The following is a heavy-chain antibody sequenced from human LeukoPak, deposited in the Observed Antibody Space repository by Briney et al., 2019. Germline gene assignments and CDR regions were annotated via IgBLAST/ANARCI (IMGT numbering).Heavy chain of an antibody. V-gene: IGHV4-59*11. CDR1: GGSISSHY. J-gene: IGHJ3*02. D-gene: IGHD6-13*01. CDR3: ARCSSSWYGIYDAFDI. Sequence: SETLSLTCTVPGGSISSHYWSWIRQPPGKGLEWIGYIYYSGSTNYNPSLKSRVTISVDTSKNQFSLKLSSVTAADTAVYYCARCSSSWYGIYDAFDIWGQGTMVTVSS. CDR2: IYYSGST.